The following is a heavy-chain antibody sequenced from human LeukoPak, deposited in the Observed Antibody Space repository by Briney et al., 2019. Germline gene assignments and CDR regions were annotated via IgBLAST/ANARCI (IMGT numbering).Heavy chain of an antibody. CDR1: GFTFSSYW. CDR2: IKQDGSEK. V-gene: IGHV3-7*01. D-gene: IGHD3-9*01. J-gene: IGHJ4*02. CDR3: AKALGGVLRYFDWFKPSPLDY. Sequence: GGSLRLSCAASGFTFSSYWMSWVRQAPGKGLEWVANIKQDGSEKYYVDSVKGRFTISRDNAKNSLYLQMNSLRAEDTAVYYCAKALGGVLRYFDWFKPSPLDYWGQGTLVTVSS.